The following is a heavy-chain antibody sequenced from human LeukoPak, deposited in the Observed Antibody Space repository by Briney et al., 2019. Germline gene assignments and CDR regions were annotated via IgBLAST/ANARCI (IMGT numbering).Heavy chain of an antibody. CDR2: IYYSGST. J-gene: IGHJ4*02. CDR3: ARGINYYDSSGYVGYPQLDY. CDR1: GGSVSSGSYY. Sequence: SETLSLTCTVSGGSVSSGSYYWTWIRQPPGRGLEWNGYIYYSGSTNYNPSLKSRVTISVDTSKNQFSLKLSSVTAADTAVYYCARGINYYDSSGYVGYPQLDYWGQGTLVTVSS. V-gene: IGHV4-61*01. D-gene: IGHD3-22*01.